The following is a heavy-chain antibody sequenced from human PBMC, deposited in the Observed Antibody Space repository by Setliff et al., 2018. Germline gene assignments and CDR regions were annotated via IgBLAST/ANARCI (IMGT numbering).Heavy chain of an antibody. Sequence: SETLSLTCRVSGGSISSGNYYWGLIRQPPGKGLEWVATIYYSGSTYSNPSLKTRVTISVDTSKNQFSLKLSFVTAADTAVYYCARHPSSGSYYGGSIFYFDDWGPGILVTVSS. V-gene: IGHV4-39*01. D-gene: IGHD1-26*01. CDR1: GGSISSGNYY. CDR2: IYYSGST. CDR3: ARHPSSGSYYGGSIFYFDD. J-gene: IGHJ4*02.